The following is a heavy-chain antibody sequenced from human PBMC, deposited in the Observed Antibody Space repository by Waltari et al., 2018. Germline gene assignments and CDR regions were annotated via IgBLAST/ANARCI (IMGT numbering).Heavy chain of an antibody. V-gene: IGHV1-69*01. CDR2: IIPVLHTA. CDR3: VTISSRYPF. Sequence: QVQLVQSGAEVKKPGSSVKVSCKTSGGSFNRLTLSWVRQAPGQGLEWMGGIIPVLHTANYAQNCQGRVTITADESSQTAYMEMSSLRFEDTAVYYCVTISSRYPFWGQGTLVTVSS. D-gene: IGHD3-9*01. CDR1: GGSFNRLT. J-gene: IGHJ4*02.